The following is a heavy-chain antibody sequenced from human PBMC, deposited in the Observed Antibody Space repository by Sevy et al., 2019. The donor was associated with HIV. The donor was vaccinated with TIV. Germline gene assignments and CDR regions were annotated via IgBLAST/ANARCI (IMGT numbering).Heavy chain of an antibody. Sequence: GGSQRLSCAASGFTFSSYSMNWVRQAPGKGLEWVSSISSSSSYIYYADSVKGRFTISRDNAKNSLYLQMNSLRAEDTAVYYCARDRNSGSYIDYWGQGTLVTVSS. CDR2: ISSSSSYI. CDR1: GFTFSSYS. V-gene: IGHV3-21*01. J-gene: IGHJ4*02. D-gene: IGHD1-26*01. CDR3: ARDRNSGSYIDY.